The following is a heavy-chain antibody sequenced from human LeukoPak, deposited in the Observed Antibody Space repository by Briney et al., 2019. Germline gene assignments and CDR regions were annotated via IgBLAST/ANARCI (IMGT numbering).Heavy chain of an antibody. CDR1: GFTFSSYA. V-gene: IGHV3-23*01. D-gene: IGHD3-9*01. J-gene: IGHJ4*02. Sequence: GGSLRLSRAASGFTFSSYAMSWVRQAPGKGLEWVSAISGSGGSTYYADSVKGRFTISRDNSKNTLYLQMNSLRAEDTAVYYCAKDRAYDILTGYYSPDYWGQGTLVTVSS. CDR2: ISGSGGST. CDR3: AKDRAYDILTGYYSPDY.